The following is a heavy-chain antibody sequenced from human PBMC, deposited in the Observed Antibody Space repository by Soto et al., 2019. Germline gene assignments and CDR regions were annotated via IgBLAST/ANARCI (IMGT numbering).Heavy chain of an antibody. CDR1: GGSISSYY. CDR2: IYYSGST. D-gene: IGHD3-16*01. V-gene: IGHV4-59*01. J-gene: IGHJ6*02. Sequence: PSETLSLTCTVSGGSISSYYWSWIRQPPGKGLEWIGYIYYSGSTNYNPSLKSRVTISVDTSKNQFSLKLSSVPAADTAVYYCAREVGGGEYYYYGMDVWGQGTTVTVSS. CDR3: AREVGGGEYYYYGMDV.